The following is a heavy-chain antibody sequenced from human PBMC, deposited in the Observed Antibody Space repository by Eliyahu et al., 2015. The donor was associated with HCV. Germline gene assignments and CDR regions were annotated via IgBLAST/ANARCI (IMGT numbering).Heavy chain of an antibody. V-gene: IGHV3-33*01. Sequence: QVQLVESGGGVVQPGRSLRLSCAASGFTFSSYGMHWVRQAPGKGLGWVAVIWYDGSNKYYADSVKGRFTISRDNSKNTLYLQMNSLRAEDTAVYYCARNDGDYFDYWGQGTLVTVSS. J-gene: IGHJ4*02. D-gene: IGHD1-1*01. CDR2: IWYDGSNK. CDR1: GFTFSSYG. CDR3: ARNDGDYFDY.